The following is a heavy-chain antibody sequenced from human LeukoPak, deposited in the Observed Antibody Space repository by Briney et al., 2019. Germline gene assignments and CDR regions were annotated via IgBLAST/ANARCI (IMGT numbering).Heavy chain of an antibody. CDR3: AKGGSSVVVPAAVRRYYYMDV. J-gene: IGHJ6*03. D-gene: IGHD2-2*01. V-gene: IGHV3-23*01. CDR1: GFTFSSYA. Sequence: GGSLXXXXAASGFTFSSYAMSWVRQAPGEGLEWVSAISGSGGSTYYADSVKGRFTISRDNSKNTLYLQMNSLRAEDTAVYYCAKGGSSVVVPAAVRRYYYMDVWGKGTTVTVSS. CDR2: ISGSGGST.